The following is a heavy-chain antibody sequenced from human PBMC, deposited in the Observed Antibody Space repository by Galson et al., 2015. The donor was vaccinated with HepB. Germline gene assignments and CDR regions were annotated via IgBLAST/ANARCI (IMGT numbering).Heavy chain of an antibody. Sequence: SLRLSCAASGFTFSGSAMHWVRQASGKGLEWVGRIRSKANSYATAYAASVKGRFTISRDDSKNTAYLQMNSLKTEDTAVYYCTRRRTSIYCGGDCYPGAFDIWGQGTMVTVSS. D-gene: IGHD2-21*02. J-gene: IGHJ3*02. CDR1: GFTFSGSA. V-gene: IGHV3-73*01. CDR2: IRSKANSYAT. CDR3: TRRRTSIYCGGDCYPGAFDI.